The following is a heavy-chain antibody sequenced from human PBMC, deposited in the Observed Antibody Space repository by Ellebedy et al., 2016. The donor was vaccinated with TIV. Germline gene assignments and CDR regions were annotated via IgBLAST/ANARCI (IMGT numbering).Heavy chain of an antibody. CDR1: GYTFSPYP. V-gene: IGHV1-3*01. J-gene: IGHJ4*02. CDR2: VNAGSGNT. CDR3: ATGSRLDY. Sequence: ASVKVSXXASGYTFSPYPIHWVRQAPGQSLEWMGWVNAGSGNTKYSQNLRGRVTITRDTSASTAYMELTSLRSTDTAVYYCATGSRLDYWGQGTLVTVSS. D-gene: IGHD1-26*01.